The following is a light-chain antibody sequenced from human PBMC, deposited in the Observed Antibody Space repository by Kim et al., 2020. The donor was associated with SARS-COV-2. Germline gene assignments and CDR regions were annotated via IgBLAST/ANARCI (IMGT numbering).Light chain of an antibody. Sequence: VSPRQTASITCPGDKLGDTYASWYQQKPGQSPVVVICRDNRRPSGIPERCSRSNSGNTATLTISGTQAMDEADYYCQAWDSSIYVFGTGTKVTVL. CDR3: QAWDSSIYV. CDR2: RDN. V-gene: IGLV3-1*01. J-gene: IGLJ1*01. CDR1: KLGDTY.